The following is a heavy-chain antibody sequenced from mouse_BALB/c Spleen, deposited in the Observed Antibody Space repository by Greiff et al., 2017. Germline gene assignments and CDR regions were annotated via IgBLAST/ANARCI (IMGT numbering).Heavy chain of an antibody. CDR3: ARSGGGYYGNPYAMDY. CDR2: IDPENGNT. Sequence: EVQLQESGAELVRPGALVKLSCKASGFNIKDYYMHWVKQRPEQGLEWIGWIDPENGNTIYDPKFQGKASITADTSSNTAYLQLSSLTSEDTAVYYCARSGGGYYGNPYAMDYWGQGTSVTVSS. D-gene: IGHD2-1*01. V-gene: IGHV14-1*02. CDR1: GFNIKDYY. J-gene: IGHJ4*01.